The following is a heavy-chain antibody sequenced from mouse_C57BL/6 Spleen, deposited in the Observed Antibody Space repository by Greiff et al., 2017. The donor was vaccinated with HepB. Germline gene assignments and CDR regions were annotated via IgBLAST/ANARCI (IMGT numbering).Heavy chain of an antibody. D-gene: IGHD1-1*01. CDR1: GYAFSSYW. V-gene: IGHV1-80*01. J-gene: IGHJ1*03. Sequence: VKLQESGAELVKPGASVKISCKASGYAFSSYWMNWVKQRPGKGLEWIGQIYPGDGDTNYNGKFKGKATLTADKSSSTAYMQLSSLTSEDSAVYFCARLHYGSSSPWYFDVWGTGTTVTVSS. CDR2: IYPGDGDT. CDR3: ARLHYGSSSPWYFDV.